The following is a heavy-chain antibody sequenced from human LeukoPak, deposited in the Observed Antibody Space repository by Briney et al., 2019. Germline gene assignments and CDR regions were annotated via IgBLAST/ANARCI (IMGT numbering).Heavy chain of an antibody. CDR2: INPNSGGT. Sequence: ASVKVSCEASGYTFTGYYMHWVRQAPGQGLEWMGWINPNSGGTNYAQKFQGRVTMTRDTSISTAYMELSRLRSDDTAVYYCARLSPQYQLPYDYWGQGTLVTVSS. CDR1: GYTFTGYY. D-gene: IGHD2-2*01. CDR3: ARLSPQYQLPYDY. J-gene: IGHJ4*02. V-gene: IGHV1-2*02.